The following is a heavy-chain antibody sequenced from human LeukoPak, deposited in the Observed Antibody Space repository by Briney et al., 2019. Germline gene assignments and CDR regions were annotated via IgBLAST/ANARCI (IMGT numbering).Heavy chain of an antibody. V-gene: IGHV3-23*01. CDR1: GFTFSSYA. J-gene: IGHJ4*02. CDR3: AKAERFSGTKTPDY. CDR2: ISGSGRST. Sequence: GGSLRLSCAASGFTFSSYAMSWVRQAPGKGLEWISVISGSGRSTDYADSVKGRFTISRDNSKNTLYLQMNSLRVEDTAVYYCAKAERFSGTKTPDYWGQGALVTVSS. D-gene: IGHD1-26*01.